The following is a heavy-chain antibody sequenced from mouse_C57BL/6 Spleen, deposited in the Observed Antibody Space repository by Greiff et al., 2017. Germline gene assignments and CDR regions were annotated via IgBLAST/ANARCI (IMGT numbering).Heavy chain of an antibody. J-gene: IGHJ1*03. CDR1: GYTFTSYW. D-gene: IGHD1-1*01. CDR3: ALTTVVATDFDV. CDR2: IDPNSGGT. Sequence: VQLQQPGAELVKPGASVKLSCKASGYTFTSYWMHWVKQRPGRGLEWIGRIDPNSGGTKYNAKFKSKATLTVDKPSSTAYMPLSSLTSEDSAVYYCALTTVVATDFDVWGTGTTVTVSS. V-gene: IGHV1-72*01.